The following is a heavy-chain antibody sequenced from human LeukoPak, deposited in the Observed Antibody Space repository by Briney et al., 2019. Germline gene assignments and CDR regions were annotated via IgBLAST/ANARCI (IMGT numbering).Heavy chain of an antibody. CDR2: IWHDGSHK. CDR1: GFTFSSYA. CDR3: ARRNEYYDFPYYFDY. V-gene: IGHV3-33*08. J-gene: IGHJ4*02. Sequence: GGSLRLSCAASGFTFSSYAMSWVRQAPGKGLEWVAVIWHDGSHKFYADSVRGRFTISRDNSKNTLFLQIDSLEAEDTAVYYCARRNEYYDFPYYFDYWGRGTLVTVSS. D-gene: IGHD3-16*01.